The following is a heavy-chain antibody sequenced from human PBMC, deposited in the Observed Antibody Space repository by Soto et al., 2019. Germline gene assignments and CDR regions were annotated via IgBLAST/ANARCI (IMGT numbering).Heavy chain of an antibody. V-gene: IGHV3-7*03. Sequence: CGCMRLSCAACGFRFVNYWMSWVRQDKGKGLEWVAYIKQDVGEKYYVDSVKGRFTISRDNAKNSLYLQMNSLRGDDTAVYYCVRDYRVSYGYGPFDYWGQGTLVTVSS. CDR1: GFRFVNYW. CDR2: IKQDVGEK. CDR3: VRDYRVSYGYGPFDY. D-gene: IGHD5-18*01. J-gene: IGHJ4*02.